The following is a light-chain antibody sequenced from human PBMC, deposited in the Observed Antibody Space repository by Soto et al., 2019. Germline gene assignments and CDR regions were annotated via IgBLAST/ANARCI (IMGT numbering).Light chain of an antibody. CDR1: QSVRGN. CDR3: QQYNSSPGLT. V-gene: IGKV3-15*01. Sequence: EIVMTQSPATLSVSPGERATLSCRASQSVRGNLAWYQQKPGQSPRLLIYGASSRATGIPVRFSGSGSGTEFTLTISSLQSEDFAVYYCQQYNSSPGLTFGGGTKVEI. CDR2: GAS. J-gene: IGKJ4*01.